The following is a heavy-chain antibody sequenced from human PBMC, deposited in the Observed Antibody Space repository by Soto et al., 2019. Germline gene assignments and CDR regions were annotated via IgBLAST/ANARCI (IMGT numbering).Heavy chain of an antibody. V-gene: IGHV3-30*18. Sequence: TGGSLRLSCAASGFTFSSYGMHWVRQAPGKGLEWVAVISYDGSNKYYADSVKGRFTISRDNSKNTLYLQMNSLRAEDTAVYYCAKSLDGYNPPFDYWGQGTLVTVSS. CDR3: AKSLDGYNPPFDY. CDR1: GFTFSSYG. J-gene: IGHJ4*02. D-gene: IGHD5-12*01. CDR2: ISYDGSNK.